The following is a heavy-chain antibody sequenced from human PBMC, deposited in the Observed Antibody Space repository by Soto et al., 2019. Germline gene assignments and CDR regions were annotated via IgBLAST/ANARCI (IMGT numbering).Heavy chain of an antibody. CDR1: GFTFDDYA. J-gene: IGHJ4*02. V-gene: IGHV3-9*01. Sequence: PGGSLRLSCAASGFTFDDYAMHWVRQAPGKGLEWVSGISWNSGSIGYADSVKGRFTISRDNAKNSLFLQMNTLRPEDTAMYYCARVAYWGPGTQVTVSS. CDR2: ISWNSGSI. CDR3: ARVAY.